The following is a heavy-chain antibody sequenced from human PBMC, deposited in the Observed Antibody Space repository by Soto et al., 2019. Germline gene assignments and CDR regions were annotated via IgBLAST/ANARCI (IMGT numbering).Heavy chain of an antibody. D-gene: IGHD6-25*01. J-gene: IGHJ6*03. Sequence: EVQLLESGGGLVQPGGSLRLSCAASGFTFSSYAMSWVRQAPGKGLEWVSAISGSGGSTYYVDSVKGRFTITRDNSKTTVYLQIQRLSAEDTAVYYCAEPAGGYYYSYMDVLGRGTTVTVSS. V-gene: IGHV3-23*01. CDR2: ISGSGGST. CDR3: AEPAGGYYYSYMDV. CDR1: GFTFSSYA.